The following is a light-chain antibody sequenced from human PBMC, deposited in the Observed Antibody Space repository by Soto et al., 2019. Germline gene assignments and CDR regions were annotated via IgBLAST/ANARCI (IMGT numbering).Light chain of an antibody. CDR2: GNT. V-gene: IGLV1-40*01. J-gene: IGLJ3*02. CDR3: QSYDSSLSGWV. CDR1: RSNIGAGFD. Sequence: QPVLTQPPSVSGAPGQRVTISCTGSRSNIGAGFDVHWYQQLPGTAPKLLIHGNTNRPSGVPDRFSGSKSGTSASLAITGLQAEDEANYYCQSYDSSLSGWVFGGGTTLTVL.